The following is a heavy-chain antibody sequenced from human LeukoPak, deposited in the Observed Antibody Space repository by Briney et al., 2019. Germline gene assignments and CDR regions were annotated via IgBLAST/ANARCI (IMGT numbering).Heavy chain of an antibody. J-gene: IGHJ5*02. CDR1: GFTFSSYW. CDR3: VRDLLNWFDP. CDR2: ISNDGTRA. V-gene: IGHV3-74*01. Sequence: GGSLRLSCVASGFTFSSYWMHWVRHAPEKGLVWVSHISNDGTRANYADSVRGRFTISRDDARNTLYLQMNNLRAEDTAVYYCVRDLLNWFDPWGQGTLVTVSS. D-gene: IGHD2-15*01.